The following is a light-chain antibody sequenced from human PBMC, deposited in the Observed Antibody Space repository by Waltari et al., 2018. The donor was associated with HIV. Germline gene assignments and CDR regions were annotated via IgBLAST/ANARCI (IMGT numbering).Light chain of an antibody. V-gene: IGLV2-14*03. Sequence: QSALTQPASVSGSPGQSITISCTGTSSDVGGYNYVSWYQQHPGKAPKLMIYDVSNRPSGFSNRFSGSKSGNTASLTISGLRAEDEADYYCSSYTSSSTLVVFGGGTKLTVL. CDR3: SSYTSSSTLVV. CDR1: SSDVGGYNY. CDR2: DVS. J-gene: IGLJ2*01.